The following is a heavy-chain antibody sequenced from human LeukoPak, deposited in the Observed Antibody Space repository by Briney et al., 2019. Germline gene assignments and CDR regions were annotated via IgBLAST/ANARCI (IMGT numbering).Heavy chain of an antibody. CDR2: ITSSGGTI. CDR3: ARGRFCINP. D-gene: IGHD3-3*01. Sequence: GGSLRPSCAASGFTFSSFEMVWVRQAPGKGLEWVSYITSSGGTIYYAESVKGRFTISRDNAKNSLYLQMSSRRAEDTAVYYCARGRFCINPWGQGTLVTVSS. J-gene: IGHJ5*02. V-gene: IGHV3-48*03. CDR1: GFTFSSFE.